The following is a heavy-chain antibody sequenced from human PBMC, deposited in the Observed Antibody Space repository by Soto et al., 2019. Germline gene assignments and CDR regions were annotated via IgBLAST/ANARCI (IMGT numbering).Heavy chain of an antibody. V-gene: IGHV4-59*08. Sequence: SETLSLTCTVSGGSISSYYWSWIRQPPGKGLEWIGYIYYSGSTNYNPSLKSRVTVSVDTSKNQVSLKVTSVTAADTAVYYCARLLGVFIIASCDGYYAMDVWGQGTTVTVSS. J-gene: IGHJ6*02. D-gene: IGHD3-3*01. CDR2: IYYSGST. CDR1: GGSISSYY. CDR3: ARLLGVFIIASCDGYYAMDV.